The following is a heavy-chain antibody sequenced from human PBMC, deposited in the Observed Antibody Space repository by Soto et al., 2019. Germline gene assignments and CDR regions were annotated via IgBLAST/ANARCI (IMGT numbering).Heavy chain of an antibody. CDR2: ISAYNGNT. J-gene: IGHJ4*02. V-gene: IGHV1-18*01. CDR3: ARGSNDIDY. CDR1: GYTFTSYG. Sequence: ASVKVSCKASGYTFTSYGISWVRQAPRRRPGRMGWISAYNGNTTYAQKLQGRVTMTTDTSTSTAYMELRSLRSDDTAVYYYARGSNDIDYWGQGTLVTVSS. D-gene: IGHD1-1*01.